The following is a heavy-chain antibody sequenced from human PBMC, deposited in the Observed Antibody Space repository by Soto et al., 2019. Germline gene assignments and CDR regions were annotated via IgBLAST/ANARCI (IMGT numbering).Heavy chain of an antibody. CDR1: AYSFSTYA. D-gene: IGHD6-19*01. CDR2: ISTYNGNT. Sequence: QVQLVQSGADVKKPGASAKVSCEASAYSFSTYAITWVRQAPGQGLEWLGRISTYNGNTNYAAVLQGRVTLTTDASSSTAFMELRSLRSDDTAVYYCARTIAVAGIGYYLDYWGQGTLVTVSS. CDR3: ARTIAVAGIGYYLDY. V-gene: IGHV1-18*04. J-gene: IGHJ4*02.